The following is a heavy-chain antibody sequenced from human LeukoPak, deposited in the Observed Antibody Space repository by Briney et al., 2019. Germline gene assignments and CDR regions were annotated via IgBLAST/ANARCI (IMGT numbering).Heavy chain of an antibody. V-gene: IGHV3-23*01. CDR1: GFTFGSYS. CDR3: AKDTSGYFFLYFDY. CDR2: ISGSGGNT. J-gene: IGHJ4*02. Sequence: PGGSLRLSCVASGFTFGSYSVSWVRQAPGKGLEWVSAISGSGGNTDYADSVKGRFTISRDKSKNTLFLQMNGLRAEDTAMYYCAKDTSGYFFLYFDYWGQGTLVTVSS. D-gene: IGHD3-22*01.